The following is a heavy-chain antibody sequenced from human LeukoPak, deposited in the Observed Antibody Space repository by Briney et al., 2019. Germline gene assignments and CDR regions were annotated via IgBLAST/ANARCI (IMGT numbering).Heavy chain of an antibody. D-gene: IGHD3-16*02. Sequence: SETLSLTCAVYGGSFSGYYWSWIRQPPGKGLEWIGEINHSGSTYYNPSLKSRVTISVDTSKNQFSLKLSSVTAADTAVYYCARQVWGSYRRFDYWGQGTLVTVSS. CDR1: GGSFSGYY. J-gene: IGHJ4*02. V-gene: IGHV4-34*01. CDR2: INHSGST. CDR3: ARQVWGSYRRFDY.